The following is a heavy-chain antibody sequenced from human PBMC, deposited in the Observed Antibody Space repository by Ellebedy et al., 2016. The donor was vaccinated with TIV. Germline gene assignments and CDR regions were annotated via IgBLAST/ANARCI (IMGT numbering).Heavy chain of an antibody. CDR3: VAATGWYFDY. CDR1: GFSFSSYW. J-gene: IGHJ4*02. D-gene: IGHD6-19*01. Sequence: PGGSLRLSCAASGFSFSSYWLSWARQAPGKGLEWVANIMKDGSEKNYVDSVKGRFTISRDNAKNSVYLQMTSLRAEDTAIYYCVAATGWYFDYWGQGTLVTVSS. CDR2: IMKDGSEK. V-gene: IGHV3-7*01.